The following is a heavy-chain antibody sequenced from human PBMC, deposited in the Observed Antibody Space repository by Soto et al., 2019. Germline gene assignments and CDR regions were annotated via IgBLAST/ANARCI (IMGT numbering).Heavy chain of an antibody. V-gene: IGHV4-59*01. CDR3: ARGEERGARPSGY. D-gene: IGHD1-26*01. CDR2: IYYSGST. Sequence: QVQLQESGPGLVKPSETLSLTCTVSGGSISSYYWSWIRQPPGKGLEWIGYIYYSGSTNYNPSLKSGVTRSVDTSKNQFSLKRSSVTAADTAVYYCARGEERGARPSGYWGQGTLVTVSS. J-gene: IGHJ4*02. CDR1: GGSISSYY.